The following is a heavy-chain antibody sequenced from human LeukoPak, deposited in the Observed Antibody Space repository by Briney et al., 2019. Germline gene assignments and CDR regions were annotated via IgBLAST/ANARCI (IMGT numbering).Heavy chain of an antibody. D-gene: IGHD6-19*01. CDR2: ISGSGGST. CDR3: AKMVHTEQWLVPFDY. Sequence: GGSLRLSCAASGFTFSNFAMNWVRQAPGKGLEWVSTISGSGGSTYYADSVKGRFTISRDNSKNTLYLQMNSLRAEDTAVYYCAKMVHTEQWLVPFDYWGQGTLVTVSA. V-gene: IGHV3-23*01. J-gene: IGHJ4*02. CDR1: GFTFSNFA.